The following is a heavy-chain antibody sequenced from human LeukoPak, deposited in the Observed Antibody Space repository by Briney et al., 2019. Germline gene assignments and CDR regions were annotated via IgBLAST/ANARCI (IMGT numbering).Heavy chain of an antibody. CDR1: GFTFSSYA. Sequence: GGSLRLSCAASGFTFSSYAMSWVRQAPGKGLEWVSVMSGSGGSTYYADSVKGRFTISRDNSKNTLYLQMNSLRAEDTAVYYCASGFSGWYLTEDYWGQGTLVTVSS. CDR3: ASGFSGWYLTEDY. V-gene: IGHV3-23*01. D-gene: IGHD6-19*01. J-gene: IGHJ4*02. CDR2: MSGSGGST.